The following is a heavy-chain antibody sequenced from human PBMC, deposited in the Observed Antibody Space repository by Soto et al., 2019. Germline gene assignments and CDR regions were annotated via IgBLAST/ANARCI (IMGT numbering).Heavy chain of an antibody. V-gene: IGHV4-31*03. J-gene: IGHJ4*02. CDR1: GVSISNDVYY. Sequence: QVQLQESGPGLVKPSQTLSLTCTVSGVSISNDVYYWTWIRQYPGKGLEWVGYIYYTGSTYYNPSLTSRVMMSVDTSKNQFSLKLSAVTAADTAVDDCARQEDGDYVFLDYWGQGTLVTVSS. D-gene: IGHD4-17*01. CDR2: IYYTGST. CDR3: ARQEDGDYVFLDY.